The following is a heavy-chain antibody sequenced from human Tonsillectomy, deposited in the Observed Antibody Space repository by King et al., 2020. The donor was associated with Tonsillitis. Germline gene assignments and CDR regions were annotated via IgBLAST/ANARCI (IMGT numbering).Heavy chain of an antibody. CDR2: ITGRDDIT. CDR3: ARMTSEGYCSTSSCYRAFDY. J-gene: IGHJ4*02. V-gene: IGHV3-23*04. Sequence: VQLVESGGGLVQPGGSLRISCAASGFSFSSNDMSWVRQAPGKGLEWVSAITGRDDITHYADSVKGRFTISRDNSKNTLYLRMNSLGDEDTAIYYCARMTSEGYCSTSSCYRAFDYWGQGTRVTVSS. D-gene: IGHD2-2*01. CDR1: GFSFSSND.